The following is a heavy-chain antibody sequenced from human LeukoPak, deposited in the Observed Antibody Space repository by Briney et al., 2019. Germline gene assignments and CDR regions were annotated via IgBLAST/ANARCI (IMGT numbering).Heavy chain of an antibody. D-gene: IGHD3-16*02. CDR2: IYPRDSDI. Sequence: GGALKIFRKGSWYSFSPYLDARGGPMPGEGPEGGGVIYPRDSDIRYSPPFQGQVTISADKSISTAYLQWNSLKASDTAMYYCARMIGLGEVSPYFDYWGQGSLVTVSS. V-gene: IGHV5-51*01. J-gene: IGHJ4*02. CDR3: ARMIGLGEVSPYFDY. CDR1: WYSFSPYL.